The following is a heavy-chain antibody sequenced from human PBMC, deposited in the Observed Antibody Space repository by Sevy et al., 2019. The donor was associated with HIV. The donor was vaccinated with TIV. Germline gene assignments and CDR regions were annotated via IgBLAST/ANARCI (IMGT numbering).Heavy chain of an antibody. V-gene: IGHV3-21*01. CDR2: ISSSSSYI. J-gene: IGHJ6*02. CDR3: ARDREPYYYYYGMDV. CDR1: GFTFSSYS. Sequence: GGSLRLSCAASGFTFSSYSMNWVRQAPGKGLEWVSSISSSSSYIYYADSVKGRFTISRDNAKNSLYLQMNSLRAEDTAVYYCARDREPYYYYYGMDVWGQGTKVTVSS.